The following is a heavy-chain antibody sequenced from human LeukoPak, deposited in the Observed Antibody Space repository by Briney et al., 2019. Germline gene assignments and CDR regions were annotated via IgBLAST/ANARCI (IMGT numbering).Heavy chain of an antibody. V-gene: IGHV1-2*06. CDR2: INPNSGGT. CDR3: ARDGSYGAPRGWFDP. D-gene: IGHD4/OR15-4a*01. J-gene: IGHJ5*02. Sequence: ASVKVSCKASGYTFTGYYMHWGRQAPGQGLEWMGRINPNSGGTNYAQKFQGRVTMTRDTSISTAYMELSRLRSDDTAVYYCARDGSYGAPRGWFDPWGQGTLVTVSS. CDR1: GYTFTGYY.